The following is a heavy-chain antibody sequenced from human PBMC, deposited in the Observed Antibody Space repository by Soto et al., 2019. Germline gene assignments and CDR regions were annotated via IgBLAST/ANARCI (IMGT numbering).Heavy chain of an antibody. V-gene: IGHV1-3*01. CDR1: GYTFTSYT. CDR3: ARDSRDSRPYDIRGFPN. J-gene: IGHJ4*02. CDR2: INAGNGNT. D-gene: IGHD3-22*01. Sequence: ASVKVSCKASGYTFTSYTMHWVRQAPGQRLEWMGWINAGNGNTKYSQKFQGRVTISRDTSARTAYMELSSLRSEDTAVYYCARDSRDSRPYDIRGFPNGGQEPLFAIS.